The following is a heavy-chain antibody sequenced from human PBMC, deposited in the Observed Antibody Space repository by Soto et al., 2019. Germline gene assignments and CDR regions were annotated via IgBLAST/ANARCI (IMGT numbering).Heavy chain of an antibody. CDR2: ISSSSSYI. CDR1: GFTFSNYE. V-gene: IGHV3-21*01. Sequence: GSLRLSCAASGFTFSNYEWNWVRQAPGKGLEWVASISSSSSYIEYADSLKGRFTISRDNAKNSVHLQMRSLRAEDTAVYYCARGSFFYETSGYYPPDYWGQGTLVTVSS. J-gene: IGHJ4*02. CDR3: ARGSFFYETSGYYPPDY. D-gene: IGHD3-22*01.